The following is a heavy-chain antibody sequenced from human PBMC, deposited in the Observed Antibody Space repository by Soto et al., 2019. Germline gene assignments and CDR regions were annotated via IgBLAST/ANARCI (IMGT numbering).Heavy chain of an antibody. CDR1: GFTFNIYG. V-gene: IGHV3-30*18. J-gene: IGHJ4*02. Sequence: PGGSLRLSCAASGFTFNIYGMHWVRQAPDKGLEWVALISYDGSNQYYADSVKGRFTISRDNSKNTLLLQMNSLRADDTAVYYCAKDQASGQGSFDSWGQGTLVTVS. CDR3: AKDQASGQGSFDS. CDR2: ISYDGSNQ.